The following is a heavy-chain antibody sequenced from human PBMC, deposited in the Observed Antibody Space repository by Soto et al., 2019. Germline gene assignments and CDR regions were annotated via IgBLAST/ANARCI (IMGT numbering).Heavy chain of an antibody. V-gene: IGHV3-23*01. Sequence: GGSMRLSCAASGFTFSSYAMGWVRQGPGKGLEWVAVVITVDSTHYSESVSGRCTTSRDNSKNTLSLQMNSRTAEDTAVYFCAKRRGAGGHFDYWGQGALVTVSS. CDR2: VITVDST. J-gene: IGHJ4*02. CDR1: GFTFSSYA. CDR3: AKRRGAGGHFDY. D-gene: IGHD2-15*01.